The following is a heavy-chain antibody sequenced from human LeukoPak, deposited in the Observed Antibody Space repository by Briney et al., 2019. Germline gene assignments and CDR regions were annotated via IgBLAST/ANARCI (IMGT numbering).Heavy chain of an antibody. V-gene: IGHV4-31*03. CDR3: ARQYRSSWYLDY. CDR2: IYYSGST. J-gene: IGHJ4*02. D-gene: IGHD6-13*01. CDR1: GGSISSGGYY. Sequence: TLSFICTVSGGSISSGGYYWSWIRQDPRKGLEWIGYIYYSGSTYYNPSLKSRVTISVDTSKNQFSLKLSSVTAADTAVYYCARQYRSSWYLDYWGQGTLVTVSS.